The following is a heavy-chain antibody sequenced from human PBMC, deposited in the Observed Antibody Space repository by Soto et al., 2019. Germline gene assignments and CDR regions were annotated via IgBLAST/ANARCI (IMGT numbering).Heavy chain of an antibody. J-gene: IGHJ4*02. Sequence: LSLSCAASGFTFSSYSMNWVRQAPGKGLEWVSYISSSSSTIYYADSVKGRFTISRDNAKNSLYLQMNSLRAEDTAVYYCARAGGYSGYTIDYWGQGTLVTVSS. V-gene: IGHV3-48*01. CDR2: ISSSSSTI. D-gene: IGHD5-12*01. CDR1: GFTFSSYS. CDR3: ARAGGYSGYTIDY.